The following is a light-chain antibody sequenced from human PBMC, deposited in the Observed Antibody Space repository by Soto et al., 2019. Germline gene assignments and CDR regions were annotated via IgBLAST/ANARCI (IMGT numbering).Light chain of an antibody. CDR1: QSVSSY. V-gene: IGKV3-11*01. Sequence: EIVLTQSPATLSLSPGEIATLSFSASQSVSSYLAWYQQKPGQAPRLLIYDASNRATGIPARFSGSGSGTDFTLTISSLEPEDFAVYYCQQRSNWWITFGQGTRLEIK. J-gene: IGKJ5*01. CDR2: DAS. CDR3: QQRSNWWIT.